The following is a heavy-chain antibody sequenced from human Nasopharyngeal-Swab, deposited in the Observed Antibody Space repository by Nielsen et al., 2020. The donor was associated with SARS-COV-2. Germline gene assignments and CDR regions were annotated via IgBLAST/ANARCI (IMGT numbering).Heavy chain of an antibody. CDR3: ARMEVLESYYYYAMDV. V-gene: IGHV3-48*01. J-gene: IGHJ6*01. D-gene: IGHD3-3*01. CDR2: ISSSSTTM. CDR1: GFTFSTYA. Sequence: GESLKISCAASGFTFSTYAMNWVRQAPGKGLEWLSYISSSSTTMSYADSVEGRFTISRDNARNSLYLQMNSLRVEDTAVYFCARMEVLESYYYYAMDVWGQGTTVTVSS.